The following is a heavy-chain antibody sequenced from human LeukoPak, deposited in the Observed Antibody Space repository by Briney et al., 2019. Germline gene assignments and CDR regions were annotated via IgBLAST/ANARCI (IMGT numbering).Heavy chain of an antibody. V-gene: IGHV3-30*04. J-gene: IGHJ5*02. CDR1: GFTFSSYA. Sequence: GGSLRLSCAASGFTFSSYAMHWVRQAPGKGLEWVAVISYDGSNKYYADSVKGRFTISRDNSKNTLYLQMNSLRAEDTAVYYCAKDGATGGFDPWGQGTLVTVSS. D-gene: IGHD5-12*01. CDR3: AKDGATGGFDP. CDR2: ISYDGSNK.